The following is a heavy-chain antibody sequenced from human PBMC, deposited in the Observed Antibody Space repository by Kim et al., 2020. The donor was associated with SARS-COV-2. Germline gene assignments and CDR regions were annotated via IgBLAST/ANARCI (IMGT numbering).Heavy chain of an antibody. CDR3: ARDRRIMVRGVIIKGYYYGMDV. V-gene: IGHV3-7*01. D-gene: IGHD3-10*01. J-gene: IGHJ6*02. CDR2: IKQDGSEK. Sequence: GGSLRLSCAASGFTFSIYWMSWVRQAPGKGLEWVANIKQDGSEKYYVDSVKGRFTISRDNAKNSLYLQMNSLRAEDTAVYYCARDRRIMVRGVIIKGYYYGMDVWGQGTTVTVSS. CDR1: GFTFSIYW.